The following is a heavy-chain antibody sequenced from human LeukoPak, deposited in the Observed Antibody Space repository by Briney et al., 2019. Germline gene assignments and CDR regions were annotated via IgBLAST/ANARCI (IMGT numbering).Heavy chain of an antibody. D-gene: IGHD2-15*01. J-gene: IGHJ4*02. CDR1: GFTFSSYG. CDR2: IRYDGSNK. V-gene: IGHV3-30*02. CDR3: AKDQGYCSGNSCYSTFDY. Sequence: PGGSLRLSCAASGFTFSSYGMHWVRQAPGKGLEWVAFIRYDGSNKYYADSVKGRFTISRDNSKNTLFLQMNSLRAEDTAVYYCAKDQGYCSGNSCYSTFDYWGQGTLVTVSS.